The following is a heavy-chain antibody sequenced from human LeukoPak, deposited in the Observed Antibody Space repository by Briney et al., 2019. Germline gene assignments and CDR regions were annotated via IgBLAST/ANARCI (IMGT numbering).Heavy chain of an antibody. CDR2: ISWNSGSI. J-gene: IGHJ4*02. Sequence: GGSLRLSCADSGFTFDDYAMHWVRQAPGNGLEWVSGISWNSGSIGYADSVKGRFTISIDNAKNSLYLQMNSLRAEDTALYYCAKGTTLYYDSSGYYYDYWGQGTLVTVSS. CDR1: GFTFDDYA. D-gene: IGHD3-22*01. V-gene: IGHV3-9*01. CDR3: AKGTTLYYDSSGYYYDY.